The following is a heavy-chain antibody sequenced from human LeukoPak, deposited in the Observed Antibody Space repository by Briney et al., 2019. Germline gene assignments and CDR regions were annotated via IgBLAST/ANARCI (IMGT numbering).Heavy chain of an antibody. CDR2: IKQDGSEK. V-gene: IGHV3-7*01. D-gene: IGHD4-17*01. J-gene: IGHJ6*03. Sequence: GGSLRLSCAASGFTLISYWMTWVRQAPGKGLEWVANIKQDGSEKYYADSVKGRFTISRDNSKNTLYLQMYSLRAEDTAVYYCAKIPYGDYVLDYYYYMDVWGKGTTVTISS. CDR3: AKIPYGDYVLDYYYYMDV. CDR1: GFTLISYW.